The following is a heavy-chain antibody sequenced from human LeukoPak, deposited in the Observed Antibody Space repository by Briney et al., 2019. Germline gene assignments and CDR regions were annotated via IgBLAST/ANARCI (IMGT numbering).Heavy chain of an antibody. CDR2: IYHSGST. J-gene: IGHJ4*02. V-gene: IGHV4-38-2*02. D-gene: IGHD6-13*01. CDR3: ASYSSSHDY. CDR1: GYSISSGYY. Sequence: PSETLSLTCTVSGYSISSGYYWGWIRQPPGKGLEWIGSIYHSGSTYYNPSLKSRVTISVDTSKNQFSLKLSSVTAADTAVYYCASYSSSHDYWGQGTLVTVSS.